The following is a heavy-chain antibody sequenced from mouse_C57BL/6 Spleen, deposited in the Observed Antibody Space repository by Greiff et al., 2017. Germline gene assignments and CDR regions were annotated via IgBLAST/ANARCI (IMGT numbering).Heavy chain of an antibody. J-gene: IGHJ4*01. CDR1: GYTFTSYW. V-gene: IGHV1-55*01. CDR3: ARFITTVEDAMDY. Sequence: QVQLKQPGAELVKPGASVKMSCKASGYTFTSYWITWVKQRPGQGLEWIGDIYPGSGSTNYNEKFKSKATLTVDTSSSTAYMQLSSLTSEDSAVYYCARFITTVEDAMDYWGQGTSVTVSS. CDR2: IYPGSGST. D-gene: IGHD1-1*01.